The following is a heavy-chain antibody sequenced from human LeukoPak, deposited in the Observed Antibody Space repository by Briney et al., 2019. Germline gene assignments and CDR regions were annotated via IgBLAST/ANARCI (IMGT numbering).Heavy chain of an antibody. CDR3: ARDGAHCGSANCYFDN. CDR2: ISTDNGNT. Sequence: ASVKVSCKASGYTFSNFDISWVRQAPGQGLEWMARISTDNGNTDYAQKFQGRVTMTTDTSTYTAYMEMRSLTSDDTAVYYCARDGAHCGSANCYFDNWGQGTLVIVSS. CDR1: GYTFSNFD. V-gene: IGHV1-18*01. J-gene: IGHJ4*02. D-gene: IGHD2-2*01.